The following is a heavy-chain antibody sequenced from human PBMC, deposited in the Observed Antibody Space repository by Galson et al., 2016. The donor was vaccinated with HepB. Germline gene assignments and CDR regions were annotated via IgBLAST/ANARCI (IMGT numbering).Heavy chain of an antibody. V-gene: IGHV3-23*01. CDR3: ARHLRVGSGAHRDVFDI. D-gene: IGHD4/OR15-4a*01. Sequence: SLRLSCAASGFTFGSYAMTWVRQAPGKGLTWVSSISPSGWSSHNADSVKGRFTTSRDNSEFTLYLQMNSLRAEDTAVYYCARHLRVGSGAHRDVFDIWGRGTMVSVSS. CDR2: ISPSGWSS. J-gene: IGHJ3*02. CDR1: GFTFGSYA.